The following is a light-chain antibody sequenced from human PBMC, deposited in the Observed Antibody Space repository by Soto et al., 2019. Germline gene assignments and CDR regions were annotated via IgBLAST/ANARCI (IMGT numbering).Light chain of an antibody. CDR1: QDINKN. Sequence: DIQMTQSPSSLSASVGDRVTITCQASQDINKNLIWYQQKPGKAPKLLIYDASDLETGVPSRFSGSGSGTGFTFTISSLQPEDFATYYCQQYESLPLTFGGGTKVDI. V-gene: IGKV1-33*01. CDR3: QQYESLPLT. J-gene: IGKJ4*01. CDR2: DAS.